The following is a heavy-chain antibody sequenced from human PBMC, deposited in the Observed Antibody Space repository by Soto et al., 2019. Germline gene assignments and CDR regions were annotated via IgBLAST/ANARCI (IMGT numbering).Heavy chain of an antibody. V-gene: IGHV4-30-4*01. CDR3: ASHDYAHYGMDV. Sequence: TSETLSLTCTVSGGSLSSGDYYWSWIRQPPGKGLEWIGYIYYSGSTYYNPSLKSRVSISVDTSKNQFSLKLSSVTAADTAVYYCASHDYAHYGMDVWAQGTTVTVSS. CDR2: IYYSGST. CDR1: GGSLSSGDYY. D-gene: IGHD3-16*01. J-gene: IGHJ6*02.